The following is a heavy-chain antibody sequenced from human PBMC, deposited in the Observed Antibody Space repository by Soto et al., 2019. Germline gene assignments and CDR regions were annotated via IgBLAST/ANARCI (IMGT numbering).Heavy chain of an antibody. J-gene: IGHJ4*02. CDR3: ARGKFYDRPAYYLHY. CDR1: GYTFSDSY. D-gene: IGHD3-16*01. V-gene: IGHV1-2*04. CDR2: INPNRGVT. Sequence: ASVKVSCKASGYTFSDSYLHWVRQAPGQGLEWMGWINPNRGVTNYAQKFQGWVTMTSDTFISTAYLELSRLKSDDTAIYYCARGKFYDRPAYYLHYWGPGTLLTVSS.